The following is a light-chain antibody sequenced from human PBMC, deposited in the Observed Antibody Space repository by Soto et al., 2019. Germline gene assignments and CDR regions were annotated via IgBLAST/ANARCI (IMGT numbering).Light chain of an antibody. CDR2: DVT. J-gene: IGLJ1*01. V-gene: IGLV2-14*01. Sequence: QSALTHPASVSGSPGQSITISCPGTSSDIGGYNYVSWYQQHPGKAPKLMIYDVTNRPSGVSNRFSGSKSGNTASLTISGLQAEDEADYYCSSYTSSSTRVFGAGTKLTVL. CDR3: SSYTSSSTRV. CDR1: SSDIGGYNY.